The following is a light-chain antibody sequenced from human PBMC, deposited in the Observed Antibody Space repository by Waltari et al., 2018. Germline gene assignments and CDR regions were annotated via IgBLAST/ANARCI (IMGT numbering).Light chain of an antibody. Sequence: QSALTQPPSASGSPGQSVTISCTGTSRAFGGYNYVSWYQHHPGKAPKVIIYEGTKRPSGVPDRFSASRFGNTASLTVSGLQAEDEADYYCSSYAGNPVFGGGTKLTVL. CDR2: EGT. J-gene: IGLJ3*02. V-gene: IGLV2-8*01. CDR3: SSYAGNPV. CDR1: SRAFGGYNY.